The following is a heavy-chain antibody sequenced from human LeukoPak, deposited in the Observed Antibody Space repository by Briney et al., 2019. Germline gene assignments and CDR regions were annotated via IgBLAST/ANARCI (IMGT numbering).Heavy chain of an antibody. Sequence: GESLKISCKGSGYSFTYYWIGWVRQMPGKGLVWMGIIYPGDSDTRYRPSFQGQVTISVDKSNSTAYLQWSSLKASDTAMYYCARQDGNSKYYFDFWGQGTLVTVSS. CDR3: ARQDGNSKYYFDF. D-gene: IGHD1-1*01. J-gene: IGHJ4*02. CDR1: GYSFTYYW. CDR2: IYPGDSDT. V-gene: IGHV5-51*01.